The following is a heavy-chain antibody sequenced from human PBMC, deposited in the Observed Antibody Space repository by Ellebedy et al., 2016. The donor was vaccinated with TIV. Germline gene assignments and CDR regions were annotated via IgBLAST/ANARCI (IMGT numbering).Heavy chain of an antibody. V-gene: IGHV3-53*01. J-gene: IGHJ4*02. CDR3: AGGTY. CDR1: EFTVSGDY. Sequence: PGGSLRLSCAASEFTVSGDYMSWVRQAPGKGLEWVSIMDAGGNTHYPDPVKGRFTGSRDNSKNTLYLQMNSLRAEDTAVYYCAGGTYWGQGTLVTVSS. CDR2: MDAGGNT.